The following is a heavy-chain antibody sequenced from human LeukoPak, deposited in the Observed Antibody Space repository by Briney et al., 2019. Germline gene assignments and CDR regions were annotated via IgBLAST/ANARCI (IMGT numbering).Heavy chain of an antibody. D-gene: IGHD1-1*01. J-gene: IGHJ4*02. CDR3: ATAGGPFDH. Sequence: DPGGSLRLSCVGSGFRFSGYWMSWVRQAPGKGLEWVANIKQDGSEKYYVDSVKGRFTISRDNAKNSQYLQMNSLRVEDTAIYYCATAGGPFDHWGQGTLVTVSS. V-gene: IGHV3-7*01. CDR1: GFRFSGYW. CDR2: IKQDGSEK.